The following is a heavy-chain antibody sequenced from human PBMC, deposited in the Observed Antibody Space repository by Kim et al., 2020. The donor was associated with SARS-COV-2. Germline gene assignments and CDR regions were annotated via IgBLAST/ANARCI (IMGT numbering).Heavy chain of an antibody. CDR3: ARDHYDYILGSYRYTDAFDI. CDR1: GFTFSSYG. Sequence: GGSLRLSCAASGFTFSSYGMHWVRQAPGKGLEWVAVIWYDGSNKYYADSVKGRFTISRDNSKNTLYLQMNSLRAEDTAVYYCARDHYDYILGSYRYTDAFDIWGQGTMITVSS. V-gene: IGHV3-33*01. J-gene: IGHJ3*02. D-gene: IGHD3-16*02. CDR2: IWYDGSNK.